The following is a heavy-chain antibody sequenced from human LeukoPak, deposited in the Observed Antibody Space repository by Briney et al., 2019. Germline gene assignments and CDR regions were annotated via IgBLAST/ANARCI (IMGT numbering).Heavy chain of an antibody. CDR3: AKDRRRGYSYGYSRGFDDY. V-gene: IGHV3-48*03. Sequence: GGSLRLSCAASGFTFSAYEMNWVRQAPGKGLEWVSYIGSSGSTVYYADSVKGRFTISRDNAKSTLYLQMNSLRAEDTAVYSCAKDRRRGYSYGYSRGFDDYWGQGTLVTVSS. CDR1: GFTFSAYE. J-gene: IGHJ4*02. D-gene: IGHD5-18*01. CDR2: IGSSGSTV.